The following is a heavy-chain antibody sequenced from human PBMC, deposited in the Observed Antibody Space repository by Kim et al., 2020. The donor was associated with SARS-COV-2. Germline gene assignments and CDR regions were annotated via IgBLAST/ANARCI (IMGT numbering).Heavy chain of an antibody. CDR2: ISYDGSNK. CDR3: AKSFSGLYFVYDY. CDR1: GFTFNTYG. V-gene: IGHV3-30*18. D-gene: IGHD1-26*01. J-gene: IGHJ4*02. Sequence: GGSLRLSCAASGFTFNTYGMHWVRQAPGKGLEWVAVISYDGSNKYYADSVKGRFTISRDNSKNTLYLQMNSLRIEDTAVYYCAKSFSGLYFVYDYWGQGTLVTVSS.